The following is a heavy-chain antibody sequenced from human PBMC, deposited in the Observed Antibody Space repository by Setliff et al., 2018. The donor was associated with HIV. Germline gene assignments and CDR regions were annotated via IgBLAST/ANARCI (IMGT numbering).Heavy chain of an antibody. CDR2: IYYSGST. CDR3: ARQKTVTTYFDY. D-gene: IGHD4-17*01. Sequence: SVTLSLTCTVSGGSISSSSSFWGWIRQPPGKGLEWIGSIYYSGSTYYNPSLQSRVTISVDTSKNQFSLKLSSVTAADTAVYYCARQKTVTTYFDYWGQGTLVTVSS. J-gene: IGHJ4*02. CDR1: GGSISSSSSF. V-gene: IGHV4-39*01.